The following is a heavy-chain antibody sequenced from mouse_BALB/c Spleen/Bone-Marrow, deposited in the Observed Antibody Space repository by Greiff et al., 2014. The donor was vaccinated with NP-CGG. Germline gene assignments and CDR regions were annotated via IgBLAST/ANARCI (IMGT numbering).Heavy chain of an antibody. J-gene: IGHJ2*01. D-gene: IGHD5-1*01. CDR2: IYPGDGDT. CDR1: GYTFTGYW. V-gene: IGHV1-87*01. CDR3: ARVFCDSTSAY. Sequence: VQLQQSGAELARPGASVKLSCKASGYTFTGYWMQWVKQRPGQGLEWIGIIYPGDGDTRYTQKFKGKATLTADKSSSTAYMQLRNLASEVSAVYYCARVFCDSTSAYWGQGTTLTVSS.